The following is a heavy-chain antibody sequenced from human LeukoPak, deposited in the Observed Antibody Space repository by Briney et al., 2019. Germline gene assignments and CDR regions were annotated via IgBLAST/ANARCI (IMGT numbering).Heavy chain of an antibody. CDR3: ARATAPITIFGVVIDPVDAFDI. CDR1: GGSFSGYY. Sequence: SETLSLTCAVYGGSFSGYYWSWIRQPPGKGLEWIGEINHSGSTNYNPSLKSRVTISVDRSKNQFSLKLSSVTAADTAVYYCARATAPITIFGVVIDPVDAFDIWGQGTMVTVPS. J-gene: IGHJ3*02. CDR2: INHSGST. V-gene: IGHV4-34*01. D-gene: IGHD3-3*01.